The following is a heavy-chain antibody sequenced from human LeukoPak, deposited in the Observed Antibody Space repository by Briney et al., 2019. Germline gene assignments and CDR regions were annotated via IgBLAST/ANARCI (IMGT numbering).Heavy chain of an antibody. CDR2: INSSGGST. CDR1: GYTFTSYY. Sequence: ASVKVSCKASGYTFTSYYMHWVRQAPGQGLEWMGIINSSGGSTSYAQKFQGRVTMTRDMSTSTVYMELSSLRSEDTAVYYCARPVGRYSGNDGAFDIWGQGTMVTVSS. CDR3: ARPVGRYSGNDGAFDI. D-gene: IGHD1-26*01. J-gene: IGHJ3*02. V-gene: IGHV1-46*01.